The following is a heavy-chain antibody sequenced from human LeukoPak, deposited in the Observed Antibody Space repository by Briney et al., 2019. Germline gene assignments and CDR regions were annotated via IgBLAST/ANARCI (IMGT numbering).Heavy chain of an antibody. CDR1: GFSFSSYR. D-gene: IGHD5-18*01. CDR2: IKEDGSEK. Sequence: GGSLRLSCAASGFSFSSYRMNWVRQAPGKGLEWVANIKEDGSEKFYVGSVRGRFTISRDNAKNSLYLQMNSLRAEDTAVYYCARDRWGYSYGGDWGQGTLVTVSS. V-gene: IGHV3-7*01. J-gene: IGHJ4*02. CDR3: ARDRWGYSYGGD.